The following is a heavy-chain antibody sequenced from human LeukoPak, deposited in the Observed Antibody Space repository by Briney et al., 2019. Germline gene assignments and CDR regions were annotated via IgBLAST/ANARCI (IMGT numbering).Heavy chain of an antibody. V-gene: IGHV3-23*01. Sequence: GGSLRLSCAASGFTFNIYAMTWVRQAPGKGLEWVSGISGSGDRTYYVDSVKGRFTISRDNSRNTLYLQLNSLRSDDTATYYCARDYSNGWYGDFDYWGQGTLVTVSS. CDR1: GFTFNIYA. D-gene: IGHD6-19*01. J-gene: IGHJ4*02. CDR3: ARDYSNGWYGDFDY. CDR2: ISGSGDRT.